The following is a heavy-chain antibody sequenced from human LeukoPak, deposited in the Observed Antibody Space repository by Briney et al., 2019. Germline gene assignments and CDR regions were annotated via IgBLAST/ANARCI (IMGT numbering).Heavy chain of an antibody. CDR1: GFTFSSYW. J-gene: IGHJ5*02. CDR2: IKQDGSEK. Sequence: PGGSLRLSCAASGFTFSSYWMSWVRQAPRKGLEWVANIKQDGSEKYYVDSVKGRFTISRDNAKNSLYLQMNSLRAEDTAVYYCARDKRIVVVPAALPKSRWFDPWGQGTLVTVSS. CDR3: ARDKRIVVVPAALPKSRWFDP. D-gene: IGHD2-2*02. V-gene: IGHV3-7*01.